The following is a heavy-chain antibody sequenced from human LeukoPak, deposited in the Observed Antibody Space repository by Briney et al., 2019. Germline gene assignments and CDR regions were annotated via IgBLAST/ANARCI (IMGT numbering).Heavy chain of an antibody. J-gene: IGHJ6*03. CDR3: ARDPGYCSSTSCWMGYYYYMDV. Sequence: GGSLRLSCAASGFTFSDYYMSWIRQAPGKGLEWVSCITSSGSPIYYADSVKGRFTISRDNANNSLYLQMNSLRAEDTAVYYCARDPGYCSSTSCWMGYYYYMDVWGKGTTVTVSS. D-gene: IGHD2-2*01. V-gene: IGHV3-11*04. CDR1: GFTFSDYY. CDR2: ITSSGSPI.